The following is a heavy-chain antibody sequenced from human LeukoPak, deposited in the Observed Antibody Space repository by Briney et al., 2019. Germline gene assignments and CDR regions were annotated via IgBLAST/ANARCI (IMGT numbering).Heavy chain of an antibody. V-gene: IGHV3-21*01. CDR2: IGSSSTYI. CDR1: GFTFSNYN. J-gene: IGHJ3*02. D-gene: IGHD4-17*01. CDR3: ASSDYGDYAEYAFDI. Sequence: PGGSLRLSCAASGFTFSNYNMNWVRQAPGKGLEWVSSIGSSSTYIYYADSVKGRFTISRDNAKNSLYLQMNSLRAEDTAVYYCASSDYGDYAEYAFDIWGQGTMVTVSS.